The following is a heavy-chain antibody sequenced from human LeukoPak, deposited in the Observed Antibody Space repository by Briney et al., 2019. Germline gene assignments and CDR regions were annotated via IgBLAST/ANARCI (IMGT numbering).Heavy chain of an antibody. CDR1: GGSISSYY. D-gene: IGHD3-10*01. J-gene: IGHJ5*02. CDR2: IYYSGST. V-gene: IGHV4-59*12. Sequence: SETLSLTCTVSGGSISSYYWSWIRQPPGKGLEWIGYIYYSGSTNYNPSLKSRVTISVDTSKNQFSLKLSSVTAADTAVYYCARARMVRGSVEFDPWCQGTLVTVSS. CDR3: ARARMVRGSVEFDP.